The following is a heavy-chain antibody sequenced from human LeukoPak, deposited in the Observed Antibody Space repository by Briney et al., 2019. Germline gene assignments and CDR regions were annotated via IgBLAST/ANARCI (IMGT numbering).Heavy chain of an antibody. D-gene: IGHD3-3*01. CDR3: ARACSQGDYDFGD. Sequence: SETLSLTCAVYGGSFSGYYWSWIRQPPGKGLEWIGYIYYSGSTNYNPSLKSRVTISVDTSKNQFSLKLSSVTAADTAVYYCARACSQGDYDFGDWGQGTLITVSS. V-gene: IGHV4-59*01. CDR1: GGSFSGYY. CDR2: IYYSGST. J-gene: IGHJ4*02.